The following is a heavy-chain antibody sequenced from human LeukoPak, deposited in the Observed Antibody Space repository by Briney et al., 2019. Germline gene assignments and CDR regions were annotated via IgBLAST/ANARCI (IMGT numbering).Heavy chain of an antibody. CDR3: ASYDILTGGLGY. CDR1: GGSFSGYY. J-gene: IGHJ4*02. V-gene: IGHV4-34*01. Sequence: SETLSLTCAVYGGSFSGYYWSWIRQPPGKGLEWIGEINHSGSTNYNPSLKSRVTISVDTSKNQFSLKLSSVTAADTAVYYCASYDILTGGLGYWGQGTLVTVSS. CDR2: INHSGST. D-gene: IGHD3-9*01.